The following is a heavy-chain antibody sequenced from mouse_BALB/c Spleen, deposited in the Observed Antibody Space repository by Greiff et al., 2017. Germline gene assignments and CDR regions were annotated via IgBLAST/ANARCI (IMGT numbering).Heavy chain of an antibody. CDR2: INPYNDGT. V-gene: IGHV1-14*01. CDR1: GYTFTSYV. D-gene: IGHD2-4*01. Sequence: VQLQQSGPELVKPGASVKMSCKASGYTFTSYVMHWVKQKPGQGLEWIGYINPYNDGTKYNEKFKGKATLTSDKSSSTAYMELSSLTSEDSAVYYCAREGATMITTEAMDYWGQGTSVTVSS. CDR3: AREGATMITTEAMDY. J-gene: IGHJ4*01.